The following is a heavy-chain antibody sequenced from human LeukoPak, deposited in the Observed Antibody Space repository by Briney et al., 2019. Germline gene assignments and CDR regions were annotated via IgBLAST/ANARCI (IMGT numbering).Heavy chain of an antibody. Sequence: AALRLSCAASGFTVSTNYMSWVRQAPGKGLEWVSLISTDETTYSADSVRGRFTISRDNSRSTLFLQMDRLRPEDTAVYYCATDGYNYLEHWGQGTLVIVSS. V-gene: IGHV3-53*01. CDR2: ISTDETT. CDR3: ATDGYNYLEH. J-gene: IGHJ4*02. D-gene: IGHD5-24*01. CDR1: GFTVSTNY.